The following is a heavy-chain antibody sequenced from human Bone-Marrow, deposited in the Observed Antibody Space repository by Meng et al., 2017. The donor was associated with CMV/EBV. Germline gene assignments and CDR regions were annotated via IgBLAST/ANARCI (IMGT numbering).Heavy chain of an antibody. Sequence: GGSLRLSCAASGFTFSSYWMSWVRQAPGKGLEWVANIKQDGSEKYYVDSVKGRFTISRDNAKNSLYLQMNSLRAEDTAVYYCARGGDYGDYVLLTDYWGQGTLVTASS. J-gene: IGHJ4*02. V-gene: IGHV3-7*01. CDR2: IKQDGSEK. CDR3: ARGGDYGDYVLLTDY. CDR1: GFTFSSYW. D-gene: IGHD4-17*01.